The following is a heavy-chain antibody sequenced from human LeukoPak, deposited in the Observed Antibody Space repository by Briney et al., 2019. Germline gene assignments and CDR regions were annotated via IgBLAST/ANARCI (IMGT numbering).Heavy chain of an antibody. CDR3: ARAASSTLVEPDYGDYVDY. J-gene: IGHJ4*02. CDR2: IIPIFGTA. V-gene: IGHV1-69*13. CDR1: GGTFSSYA. Sequence: GASVKVSCKASGGTFSSYAISWVRQAPGQGLEWMGGIIPIFGTANYAQKFQGRVTITADESTSTAYMELSSLRSEDTAVYYCARAASSTLVEPDYGDYVDYWGQGTLVTVSS. D-gene: IGHD4-17*01.